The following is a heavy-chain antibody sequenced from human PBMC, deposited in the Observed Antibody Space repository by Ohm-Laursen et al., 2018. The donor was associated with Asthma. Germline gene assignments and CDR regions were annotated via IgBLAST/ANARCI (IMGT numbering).Heavy chain of an antibody. CDR3: ARGTLYYESTGYYFFDH. V-gene: IGHV4-31*03. J-gene: IGHJ4*02. CDR1: GDSISSGNNY. CDR2: VYYSGLT. D-gene: IGHD3-22*01. Sequence: TLSLTCPVSGDSISSGNNYWSWIRQHPGKGLEWIGYVYYSGLTYSNPSLRSRVSISVDTSKNQFSLNLTPVTAADTAVYYCARGTLYYESTGYYFFDHWGQGALVTVSS.